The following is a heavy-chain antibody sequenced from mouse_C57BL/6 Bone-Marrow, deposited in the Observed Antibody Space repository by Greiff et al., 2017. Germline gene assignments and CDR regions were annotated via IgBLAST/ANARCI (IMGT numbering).Heavy chain of an antibody. CDR2: MHPNGGSP. Sequence: QVQLQQPGAELVKPGASVKLSCKASDYTFTNYWMHWVKQRPGQGLEWIGMMHPNGGSPDYNEKFKSEATLSVDKSSRTAYMELSSLTSEDSAVYYCARSYDYDDYTMDYWGQGTSVTVSS. CDR3: ARSYDYDDYTMDY. V-gene: IGHV1-64*01. CDR1: DYTFTNYW. J-gene: IGHJ4*01. D-gene: IGHD2-4*01.